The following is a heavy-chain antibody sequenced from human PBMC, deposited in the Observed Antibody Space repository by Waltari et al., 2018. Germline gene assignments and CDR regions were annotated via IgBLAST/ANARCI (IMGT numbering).Heavy chain of an antibody. CDR3: AKDHSYCSSTSCQGGVMDV. CDR1: GFTFDDYA. J-gene: IGHJ6*02. CDR2: ISWNSGSI. Sequence: EVQLVESGGGLVQPGRSLRLSCAASGFTFDDYAMHWVRQAPGKGLEWVSGISWNSGSIGYADSVKGRFTISRDNAKNSLYLQMNSLRAEDTALYYCAKDHSYCSSTSCQGGVMDVWGQGTTVTVSS. V-gene: IGHV3-9*01. D-gene: IGHD2-2*01.